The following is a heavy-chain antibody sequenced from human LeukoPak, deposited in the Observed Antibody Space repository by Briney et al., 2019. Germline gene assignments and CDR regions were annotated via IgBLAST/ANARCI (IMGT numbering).Heavy chain of an antibody. CDR1: GFTFSNAW. J-gene: IGHJ4*02. Sequence: PGGSLRLSCAASGFTFSNAWMSWVRQAPGKGLEWVGRIKSETDGGTTDYAAPVKGRFTISRDDSKNTLYLQMNSLKTEDTAVYYCTTADYNWNSGYWGQGTLVTVSS. CDR3: TTADYNWNSGY. D-gene: IGHD1-7*01. V-gene: IGHV3-15*01. CDR2: IKSETDGGTT.